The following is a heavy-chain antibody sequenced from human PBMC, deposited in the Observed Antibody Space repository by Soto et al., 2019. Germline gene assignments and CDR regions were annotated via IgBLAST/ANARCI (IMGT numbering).Heavy chain of an antibody. J-gene: IGHJ4*02. CDR1: GFAFNNYG. CDR3: AREDSIIIPAVSDF. CDR2: ISKSDYT. V-gene: IGHV3-21*01. D-gene: IGHD2-2*01. Sequence: GSLRLSCTVSGFAFNNYGINWVRQAPGKGLEWVSSISKSDYTYYSDSVKGRFAISRDNAKSSVSLQMNTLRVEDTAVYYCAREDSIIIPAVSDFWGQGTLVTVSS.